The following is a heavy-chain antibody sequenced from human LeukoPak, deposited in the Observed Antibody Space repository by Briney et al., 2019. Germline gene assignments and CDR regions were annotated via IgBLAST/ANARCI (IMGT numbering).Heavy chain of an antibody. Sequence: ASVKVSCKTSGYTFTSYYMHWVRQAPGQGLEWMGIITPSGGSTSYAQKFQGRVTMTRDTSTNTVYMELSSLRSEDTAVYYCARCRGGGSYLGNFDYWGQGTLVTVPS. CDR3: ARCRGGGSYLGNFDY. D-gene: IGHD1-26*01. J-gene: IGHJ4*02. V-gene: IGHV1-46*01. CDR1: GYTFTSYY. CDR2: ITPSGGST.